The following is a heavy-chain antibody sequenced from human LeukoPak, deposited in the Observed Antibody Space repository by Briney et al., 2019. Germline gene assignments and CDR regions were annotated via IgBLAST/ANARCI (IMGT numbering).Heavy chain of an antibody. CDR1: GFTFSNYA. D-gene: IGHD3-9*01. J-gene: IGHJ6*04. Sequence: GGSLRLSCAASGFTFSNYAMNWVRQAPGKGLEWVSYITSDGSNIYYAASVKGRFTISRDNAKNSLYLQMNSLRAEDTAVYYCARDSRDILTGYLSGMNVWGKGTTVTVSS. V-gene: IGHV3-48*03. CDR2: ITSDGSNI. CDR3: ARDSRDILTGYLSGMNV.